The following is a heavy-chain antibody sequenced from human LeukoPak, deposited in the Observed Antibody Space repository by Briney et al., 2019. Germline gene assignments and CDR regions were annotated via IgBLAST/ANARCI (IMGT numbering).Heavy chain of an antibody. Sequence: SETLSLTCTVSGGSINSNNYYWGWIRQPPGKGLEWIGEINHSGSTNYHPSLKSRVTISVDTSKNQFSLKLSSVTAADTAVYYCARDPYYYDSSGYQRAYYYYYGMDVWGQGTTVTVSS. D-gene: IGHD3-22*01. CDR1: GGSINSNNYY. V-gene: IGHV4-39*07. CDR2: INHSGST. J-gene: IGHJ6*02. CDR3: ARDPYYYDSSGYQRAYYYYYGMDV.